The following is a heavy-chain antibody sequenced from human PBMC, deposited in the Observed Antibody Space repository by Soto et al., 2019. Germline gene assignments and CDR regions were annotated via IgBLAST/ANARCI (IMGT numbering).Heavy chain of an antibody. D-gene: IGHD2-15*01. CDR3: ARGRVPRGWSGGYYYYGMDV. CDR1: GGSFSGYY. Sequence: PSETLSLTCAVYGGSFSGYYWSWIRQPPGKGLEWIGEINHSGSTNYNPSLKSRVTISVDTSKNQFSLKLSSVTAADTAVYYCARGRVPRGWSGGYYYYGMDVWGQGTTVTVSS. V-gene: IGHV4-34*01. J-gene: IGHJ6*02. CDR2: INHSGST.